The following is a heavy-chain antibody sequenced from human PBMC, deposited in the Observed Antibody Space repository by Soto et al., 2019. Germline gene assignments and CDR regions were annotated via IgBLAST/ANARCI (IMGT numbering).Heavy chain of an antibody. D-gene: IGHD2-2*01. CDR1: GYSFTSYW. V-gene: IGHV5-51*01. CDR2: IYPGDSDT. Sequence: GESLKISCKGSGYSFTSYWIVWVRQMSGKGLEWMGTIYPGDSDTRYSPSFQGQVTISADKSISTAYLQWNSLKASDTAMYFCARNKGYCSSASCYGMDVWGQGAAVTVSS. CDR3: ARNKGYCSSASCYGMDV. J-gene: IGHJ6*02.